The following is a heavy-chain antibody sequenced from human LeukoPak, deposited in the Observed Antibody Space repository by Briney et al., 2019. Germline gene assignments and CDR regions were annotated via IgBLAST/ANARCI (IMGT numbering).Heavy chain of an antibody. V-gene: IGHV1-69*05. CDR3: ASFRDGYNYFDY. Sequence: SVKVSCKASGGTFSSYAISWVRQAPGQGLEWMGRINPIFGTANYAQKFQGRVTITTDESTSTAYMELSSLRSEDTAVYYCASFRDGYNYFDYWGQGTLVTVSS. J-gene: IGHJ4*02. D-gene: IGHD5-24*01. CDR2: INPIFGTA. CDR1: GGTFSSYA.